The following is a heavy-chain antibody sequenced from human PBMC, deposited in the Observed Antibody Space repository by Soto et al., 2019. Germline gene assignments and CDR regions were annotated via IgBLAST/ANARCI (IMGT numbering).Heavy chain of an antibody. Sequence: EASVKVSCKTSGYTFTSYDINWVRQATGQGLEWMGWMNPNSGHTGAAQKFQGSVTMTRDTSLSTAYMELSSLRFDDTAVYYCARGRGYYDGIDYWGQGTLVTVSS. J-gene: IGHJ4*02. CDR2: MNPNSGHT. V-gene: IGHV1-8*01. D-gene: IGHD1-26*01. CDR3: ARGRGYYDGIDY. CDR1: GYTFTSYD.